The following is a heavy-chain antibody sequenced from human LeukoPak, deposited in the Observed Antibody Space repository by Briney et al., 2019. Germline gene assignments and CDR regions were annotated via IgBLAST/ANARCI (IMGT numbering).Heavy chain of an antibody. Sequence: GASVTVSCKASGGTFSSYAISWVRQAPGQGLEWMGRIIPIFGTANYAQKFQGRVTITADESTSTAYMELGSLRSEDTAVYYCARDLAAPYFDYWGQGTLVTVSS. J-gene: IGHJ4*02. CDR1: GGTFSSYA. CDR2: IIPIFGTA. CDR3: ARDLAAPYFDY. D-gene: IGHD2-15*01. V-gene: IGHV1-69*13.